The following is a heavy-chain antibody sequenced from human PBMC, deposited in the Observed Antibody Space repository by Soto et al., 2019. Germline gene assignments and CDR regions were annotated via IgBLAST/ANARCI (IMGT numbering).Heavy chain of an antibody. Sequence: GECLKISCKGSGYSFTSYWIGWVRQMPGKGLEWMGIIYPGDSDTRYSPSFQGQVTISADKSISTAYLQWSSLKASDTAMYYCARSPYCSSTSCYPRYFDYWGQGTLVTVSS. CDR1: GYSFTSYW. J-gene: IGHJ4*02. CDR3: ARSPYCSSTSCYPRYFDY. V-gene: IGHV5-51*01. D-gene: IGHD2-2*01. CDR2: IYPGDSDT.